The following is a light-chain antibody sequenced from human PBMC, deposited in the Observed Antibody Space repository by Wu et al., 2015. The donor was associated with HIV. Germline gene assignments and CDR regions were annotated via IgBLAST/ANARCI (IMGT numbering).Light chain of an antibody. CDR2: DAS. J-gene: IGKJ5*01. V-gene: IGKV3-11*01. CDR3: QQHANWPLT. CDR1: QTVTDSK. Sequence: EIVLTQSPDTLSLSPGERATLSCRASQTVTDSKLAWYQQKPGQAPRLLIYDASTRATGIPARFTGGGSGTDYSLTISSLEPEDFAVYLCQQHANWPLTFGQGTRLEIK.